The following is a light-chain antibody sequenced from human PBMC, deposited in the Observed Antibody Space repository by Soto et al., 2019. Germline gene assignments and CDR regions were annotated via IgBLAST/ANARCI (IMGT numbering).Light chain of an antibody. Sequence: QSALTQPASASGSPGQSITISCTGTSSDVGGYNFVSWYQQHPGKAPKLIMSDVSNRPSGVSSRFSGSKSDNTASLTISGLQAEDEAEYHCISFTSRRSYVFGLGPSSPS. CDR2: DVS. V-gene: IGLV2-14*03. CDR3: ISFTSRRSYV. J-gene: IGLJ1*01. CDR1: SSDVGGYNF.